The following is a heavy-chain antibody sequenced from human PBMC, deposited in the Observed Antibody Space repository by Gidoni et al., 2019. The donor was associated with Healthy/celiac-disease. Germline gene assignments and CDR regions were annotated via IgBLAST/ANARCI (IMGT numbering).Heavy chain of an antibody. D-gene: IGHD6-19*01. CDR3: AREPSGWPYYYYYYMDV. CDR1: GGSFSGYY. CDR2: INHSGST. J-gene: IGHJ6*03. V-gene: IGHV4-34*01. Sequence: QVQLQQWGAGLLKPSETLSLTCAVYGGSFSGYYWSWIRQPPGKGLEWIGEINHSGSTNYNPSLKSRVTISVDTSKNQFSLKLSSVTAADTAVYYCAREPSGWPYYYYYYMDVWGKGTTVTVSS.